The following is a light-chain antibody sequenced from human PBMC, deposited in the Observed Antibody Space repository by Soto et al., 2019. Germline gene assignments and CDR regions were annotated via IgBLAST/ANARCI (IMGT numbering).Light chain of an antibody. J-gene: IGKJ2*01. V-gene: IGKV4-1*01. Sequence: IVMTQSPDSLAVSLGERATINCKSSQNLLSSSNNQHYLAWYQQKPGKAPNLLIYWASSREPGVPERFSGSGSATDFTLTISNLQAEDVAVYYCQQYFNPPRYTFGQGTKLEIK. CDR2: WAS. CDR1: QNLLSSSNNQHY. CDR3: QQYFNPPRYT.